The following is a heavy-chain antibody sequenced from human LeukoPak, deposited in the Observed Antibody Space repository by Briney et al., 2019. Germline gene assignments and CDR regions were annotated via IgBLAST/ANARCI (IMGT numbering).Heavy chain of an antibody. CDR1: GGTFSSYA. CDR2: IISIFGTA. D-gene: IGHD4-17*01. Sequence: SVKVSCKASGGTFSSYAISWVRQAPGQGLEWMGGIISIFGTANYAQKFQGRVTITADKSTSTAYMELSSLRSEDTAVYYCARDGNDYGDYAIDYWGQGTLVTVFS. V-gene: IGHV1-69*06. J-gene: IGHJ4*02. CDR3: ARDGNDYGDYAIDY.